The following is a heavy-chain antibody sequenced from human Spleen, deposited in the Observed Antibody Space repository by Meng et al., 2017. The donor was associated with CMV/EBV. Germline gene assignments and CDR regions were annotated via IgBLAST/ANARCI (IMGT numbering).Heavy chain of an antibody. CDR3: ARDLPRNSYYDFWSGYYEGTNWFDP. V-gene: IGHV3-21*01. CDR2: ISSSSSYI. D-gene: IGHD3-3*01. J-gene: IGHJ5*02. Sequence: NWVSQAPGKGLEWISSISSSSSYIYYADSVKGRFTISRDNAKNSLYLQMNSLRAEDTAVYYCARDLPRNSYYDFWSGYYEGTNWFDPWGQGTLVTVSS.